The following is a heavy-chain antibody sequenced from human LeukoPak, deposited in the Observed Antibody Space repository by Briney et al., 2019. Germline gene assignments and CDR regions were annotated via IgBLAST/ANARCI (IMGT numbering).Heavy chain of an antibody. CDR2: IVVGSGNT. D-gene: IGHD3-3*01. J-gene: IGHJ6*03. CDR1: GFTFSSST. V-gene: IGHV1-58*02. Sequence: ASVKVSCKASGFTFSSSTMQWVRQARGQRLEWVGRIVVGSGNTNYAQKFQERVTISRDMSTSTAYMELSSLTSEDTAVYYCAREMEERVYYYMDVWGKGTTVTVSS. CDR3: AREMEERVYYYMDV.